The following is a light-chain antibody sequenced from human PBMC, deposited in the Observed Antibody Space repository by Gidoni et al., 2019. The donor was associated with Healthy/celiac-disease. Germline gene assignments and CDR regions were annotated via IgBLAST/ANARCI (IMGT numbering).Light chain of an antibody. J-gene: IGKJ3*01. CDR3: QQSYSTPGT. CDR1: QSISSC. CDR2: AAS. Sequence: DIQMTQSPSSLSASVGDIVTITCRASQSISSCLNWYQQKPGKAPKLLIYAASSLQSGVPSRFSGSGSGTEFPLTISSLQPEDFATYYCQQSYSTPGTFGPGTKVDIK. V-gene: IGKV1-39*01.